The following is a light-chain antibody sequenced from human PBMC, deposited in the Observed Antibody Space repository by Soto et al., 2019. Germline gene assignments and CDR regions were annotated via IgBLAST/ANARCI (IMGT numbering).Light chain of an antibody. CDR1: NIGSKS. J-gene: IGLJ2*01. Sequence: SYELTQPPSVSVAPGKTARITCGGNNIGSKSVNWYQQKPGQAPVLVIYYDSDRPSGILERFSGSNSGNTANLTISRVEAGDEADYYCQVWDSSSDHSVVFGGGTKVTVL. CDR3: QVWDSSSDHSVV. CDR2: YDS. V-gene: IGLV3-21*04.